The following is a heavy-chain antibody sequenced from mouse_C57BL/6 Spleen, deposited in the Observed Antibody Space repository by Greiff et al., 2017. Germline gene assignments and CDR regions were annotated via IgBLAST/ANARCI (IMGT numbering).Heavy chain of an antibody. J-gene: IGHJ2*01. D-gene: IGHD1-1*01. Sequence: QVQLQQPGAELVKPGASVKLSCKASGYTFTSYWMHWVKQRPGQGLEWIGMIHPNSGSTNYNEKFKSKATLTVDKSSSTAYMQLSSLTSEDSAVYYCESLYYYGPFDYWGQGTTLTVSS. CDR3: ESLYYYGPFDY. CDR1: GYTFTSYW. CDR2: IHPNSGST. V-gene: IGHV1-64*01.